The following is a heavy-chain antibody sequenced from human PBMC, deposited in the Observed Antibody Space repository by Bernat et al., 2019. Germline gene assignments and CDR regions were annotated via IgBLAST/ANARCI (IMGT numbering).Heavy chain of an antibody. CDR1: GYSISSINW. CDR2: IYYSGST. J-gene: IGHJ4*02. CDR3: AREINYYFDY. Sequence: QVQLQESGPGLVKPSDTLSLTCAVSGYSISSINWLGWIRQPPGKVLEWIGYIYYSGSTYYNPSLKIRVTMSVDTSKNQFSLKLSSVTAVDTDVYYCAREINYYFDYWGQGTLVTVSS. D-gene: IGHD3-16*01. V-gene: IGHV4-28*03.